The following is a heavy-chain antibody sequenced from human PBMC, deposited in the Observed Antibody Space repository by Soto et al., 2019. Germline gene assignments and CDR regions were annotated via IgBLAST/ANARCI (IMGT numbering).Heavy chain of an antibody. Sequence: GGSLRLSCTASGFTFGDYAMSWVRQAPGKGLEWVGFIRSKAYGGTTEYAASVKGRFTISRDDSKSIAYLQMNGLKTEDTAVYYCTRDGSRWELLRNYYYGMDVWGQGTRVTVSS. V-gene: IGHV3-49*04. CDR3: TRDGSRWELLRNYYYGMDV. D-gene: IGHD1-26*01. CDR2: IRSKAYGGTT. CDR1: GFTFGDYA. J-gene: IGHJ6*02.